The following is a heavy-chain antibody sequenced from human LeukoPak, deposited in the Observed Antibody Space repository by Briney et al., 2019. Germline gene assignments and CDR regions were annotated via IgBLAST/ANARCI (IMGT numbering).Heavy chain of an antibody. D-gene: IGHD3-10*01. Sequence: SETLSLTCTVSGGSISSYYWSWIRQPPGKGLEWIGYIYYSGSTNYNPSLKSRVTMSVDTSKNQFSLKLSSVTAADTAVYYCARDRITTGRYNWFDPWGQGTLVTVSS. CDR3: ARDRITTGRYNWFDP. J-gene: IGHJ5*02. V-gene: IGHV4-59*12. CDR1: GGSISSYY. CDR2: IYYSGST.